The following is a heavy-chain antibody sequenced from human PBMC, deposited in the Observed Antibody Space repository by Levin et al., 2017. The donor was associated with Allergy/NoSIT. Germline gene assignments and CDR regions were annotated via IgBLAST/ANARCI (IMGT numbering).Heavy chain of an antibody. Sequence: PGGSLRLSCVASGFSFSSYEMNWVRQVPGKGLEWVSHISKSGSPIYSADSVKGRFTISRDNAKNSLFLQMNSLRVEDTAMCYCASRYYDLSNEPLWGQGTLVTVSS. V-gene: IGHV3-48*03. D-gene: IGHD3-3*01. CDR1: GFSFSSYE. J-gene: IGHJ4*02. CDR2: ISKSGSPI. CDR3: ASRYYDLSNEPL.